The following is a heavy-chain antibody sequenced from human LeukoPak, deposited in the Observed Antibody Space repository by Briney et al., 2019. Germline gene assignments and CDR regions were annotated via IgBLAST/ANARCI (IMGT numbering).Heavy chain of an antibody. CDR2: IYHSGST. J-gene: IGHJ3*02. CDR3: AKSNGYGLVDI. Sequence: PSETLSLTCGVYGGSFSGYYWSWIRQPPGKGLEWIGSIYHSGSTYYNPSLKSRVTISVDTSKNQFFLKLNPVTAADTAVYYCAKSNGYGLVDIWGQGTMVTVSS. D-gene: IGHD3-10*01. CDR1: GGSFSGYY. V-gene: IGHV4-34*01.